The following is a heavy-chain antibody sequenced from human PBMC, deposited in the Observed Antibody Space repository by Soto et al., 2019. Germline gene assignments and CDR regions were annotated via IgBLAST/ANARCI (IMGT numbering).Heavy chain of an antibody. CDR1: GYTFTSYG. CDR2: ISAYNGNT. D-gene: IGHD2-2*01. J-gene: IGHJ6*02. CDR3: ARDLLYCSSTSCPPAGGMDV. V-gene: IGHV1-18*04. Sequence: QVQLVQSGAEVKKPGASVKVSCKASGYTFTSYGISWVRQAPGQGLEWMGWISAYNGNTNYAQKLQGRVTMTTDTSTSTAYMELRSLRSADTAVYYCARDLLYCSSTSCPPAGGMDVWGQGTTVTVSS.